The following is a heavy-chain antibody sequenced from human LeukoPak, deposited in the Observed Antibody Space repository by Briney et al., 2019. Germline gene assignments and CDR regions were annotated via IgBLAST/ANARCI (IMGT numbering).Heavy chain of an antibody. CDR2: IYYSGST. V-gene: IGHV4-31*03. J-gene: IGHJ6*02. CDR1: GGSIRRGGYY. CDR3: ARGPRYYYYCGMDV. Sequence: SETLSLTCTVSGGSIRRGGYYWSWIRQHPGKGLEWIGYIYYSGSTYYNPSLKSRVTISVDTSKNQFSLKLSSVTAADTAVYYCARGPRYYYYCGMDVWGQGTTVTVSS.